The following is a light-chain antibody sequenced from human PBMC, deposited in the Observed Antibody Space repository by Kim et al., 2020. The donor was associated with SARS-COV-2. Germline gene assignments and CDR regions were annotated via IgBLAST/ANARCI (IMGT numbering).Light chain of an antibody. CDR2: GAS. CDR1: QSVSSN. CDR3: QQYYNWPPIT. J-gene: IGKJ5*01. Sequence: SPGESSTRSCRASQSVSSNLAWYQKKPGQAPRLLLYGASTRATGIPARFSGSGSGTEFTLTISSLQSEDFAVYYCQQYYNWPPITFGQGTRLEIK. V-gene: IGKV3-15*01.